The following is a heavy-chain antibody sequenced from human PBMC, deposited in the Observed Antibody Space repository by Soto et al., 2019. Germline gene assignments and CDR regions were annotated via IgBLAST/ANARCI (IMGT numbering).Heavy chain of an antibody. D-gene: IGHD2-8*02. Sequence: GASLKISCKGSGFTFSTSWIGWVRQTPGKGLEWMGIIYPGDSDTRYSSSFQGQVTISADKSLSTAYLQWNSLQASASAMYYCAKSGYITGNGWFEPWGRGTLGAVSS. CDR2: IYPGDSDT. CDR1: GFTFSTSW. J-gene: IGHJ5*02. CDR3: AKSGYITGNGWFEP. V-gene: IGHV5-51*01.